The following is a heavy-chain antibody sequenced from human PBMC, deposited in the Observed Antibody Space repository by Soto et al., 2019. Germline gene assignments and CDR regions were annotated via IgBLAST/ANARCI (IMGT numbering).Heavy chain of an antibody. J-gene: IGHJ6*02. V-gene: IGHV1-2*04. Sequence: QVQLVQSGAEVKKPGASVKVSCKASGYTFTGYYMHWVRQAPGQGLEWMGWINPNSGGTNYAQKFQGWVTMTRDTSISTAYMELSRLRSDDTAVYYCARDLVVPAAPPYYYYGMDVWGQGTTVTVSS. D-gene: IGHD2-2*01. CDR3: ARDLVVPAAPPYYYYGMDV. CDR1: GYTFTGYY. CDR2: INPNSGGT.